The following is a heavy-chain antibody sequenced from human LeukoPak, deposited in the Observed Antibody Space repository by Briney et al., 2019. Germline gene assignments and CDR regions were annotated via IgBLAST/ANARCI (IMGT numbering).Heavy chain of an antibody. D-gene: IGHD2-2*01. Sequence: GASVKVSCKASGGTFSSYAISWVRQAPGQGFEWMGGIIPIFGTANYAQKFQGRVTITTDESTSTAYMELSSLRSEDTAVYYCASRIGYCSSTSCPHWFDPWGQGTLVTVSS. CDR2: IIPIFGTA. CDR3: ASRIGYCSSTSCPHWFDP. V-gene: IGHV1-69*05. J-gene: IGHJ5*02. CDR1: GGTFSSYA.